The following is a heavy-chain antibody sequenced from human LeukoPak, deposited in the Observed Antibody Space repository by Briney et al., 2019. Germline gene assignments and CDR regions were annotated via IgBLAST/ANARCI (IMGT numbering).Heavy chain of an antibody. CDR1: GLTFSNHW. D-gene: IGHD2-15*01. V-gene: IGHV3-74*03. Sequence: GGSLRLSCVASGLTFSNHWMQWVRQAPGKGLGWVSRINSDGSITTYADSVKGRFTVSRDNAKNTLFLQMNSQRDEDTAVYYCARGGYCSGGACYRGFDSWGQGTLVTVS. CDR2: INSDGSIT. CDR3: ARGGYCSGGACYRGFDS. J-gene: IGHJ4*02.